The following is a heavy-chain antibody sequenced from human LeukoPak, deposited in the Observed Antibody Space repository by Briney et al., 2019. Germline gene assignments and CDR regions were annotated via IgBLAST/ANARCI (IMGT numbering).Heavy chain of an antibody. CDR2: IYHSGST. CDR1: GYSISSGYY. V-gene: IGHV4-38-2*01. J-gene: IGHJ4*02. CDR3: ARHDDYYDSSGCFDY. D-gene: IGHD3-22*01. Sequence: SETLSLTCAVSGYSISSGYYWGWIRQPPGKGLERIGSIYHSGSTCYNPSLKSRVTISVDTSKNQFSLKLSSVTAADTAVYYCARHDDYYDSSGCFDYWGQGTLVTVSS.